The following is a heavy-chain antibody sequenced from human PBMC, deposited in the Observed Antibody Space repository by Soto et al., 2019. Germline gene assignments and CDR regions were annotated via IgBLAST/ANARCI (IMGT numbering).Heavy chain of an antibody. D-gene: IGHD3-3*01. CDR2: ISYDGSNK. V-gene: IGHV3-30-3*01. CDR1: GFTFSSYA. CDR3: ARGEITIFGVVTYYYYGMDV. J-gene: IGHJ6*02. Sequence: PGGSLRLSCAASGFTFSSYAMHWVRQAPGKGLEWVAVISYDGSNKYYADSVKGRFTISRDNSKNTLYLQMNSLRAEDTAVYYCARGEITIFGVVTYYYYGMDVWGQGTTVTVSS.